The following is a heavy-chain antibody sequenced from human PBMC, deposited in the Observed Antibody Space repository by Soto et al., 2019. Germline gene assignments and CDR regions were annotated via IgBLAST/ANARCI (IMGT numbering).Heavy chain of an antibody. Sequence: SETLSLTCTVSGGSISSYYWSWIRQPPGKGLEWIGYIYYSGSTNYNPSLKSRVTISVDTSKNQFSLKLSSVTAADTAVCYCARQSGQCEYDSSGYDPWCQGTLV. D-gene: IGHD3-22*01. CDR2: IYYSGST. J-gene: IGHJ1*01. CDR3: ARQSGQCEYDSSGYDP. CDR1: GGSISSYY. V-gene: IGHV4-59*01.